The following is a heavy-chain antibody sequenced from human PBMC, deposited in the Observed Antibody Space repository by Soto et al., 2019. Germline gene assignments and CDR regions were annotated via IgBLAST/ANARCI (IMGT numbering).Heavy chain of an antibody. Sequence: GGSLRLSCAASGFTVSSNYMSWVRQAPGKGLEWVSVIYSGGSTNYAESVKGRFNISRDNSKNTLYLQMNSLRAEDTAVYYCATDDAFDIWGQGTMVTVSS. CDR3: ATDDAFDI. V-gene: IGHV3-66*01. CDR2: IYSGGST. CDR1: GFTVSSNY. J-gene: IGHJ3*02.